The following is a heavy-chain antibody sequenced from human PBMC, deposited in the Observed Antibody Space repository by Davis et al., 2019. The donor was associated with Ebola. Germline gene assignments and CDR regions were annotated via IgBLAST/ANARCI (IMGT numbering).Heavy chain of an antibody. CDR3: ARSDYRNYYYYYGMDV. V-gene: IGHV5-51*01. CDR1: GYSLTSYW. CDR2: IYPGDSDT. D-gene: IGHD4-11*01. J-gene: IGHJ6*02. Sequence: GGSLRLSFKGPGYSLTSYWIGWVRQMPGKGLEWMEIIYPGDSDTRYSPSFQGQVTISADKSISTAYLQWSSLKASDTAMYYCARSDYRNYYYYYGMDVWGQGTTVTVSS.